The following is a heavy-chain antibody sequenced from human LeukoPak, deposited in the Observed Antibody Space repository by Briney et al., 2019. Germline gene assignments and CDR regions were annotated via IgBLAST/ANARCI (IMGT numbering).Heavy chain of an antibody. CDR3: ARGGDYYGSGSFLDY. CDR2: ISFDGSGK. Sequence: PGRSLRLSCAASGFTFSTYGMHWVRQAPGKGLEWVSGISFDGSGKYYGDSVKGRFTVSRDNSKNTLYLQMNSVRAEDTAVYYCARGGDYYGSGSFLDYWGQGTLVTVSS. J-gene: IGHJ4*02. D-gene: IGHD3-10*01. CDR1: GFTFSTYG. V-gene: IGHV3-30*03.